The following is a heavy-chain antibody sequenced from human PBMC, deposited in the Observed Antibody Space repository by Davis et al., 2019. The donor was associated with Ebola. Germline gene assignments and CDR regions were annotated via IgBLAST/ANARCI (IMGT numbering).Heavy chain of an antibody. CDR3: ARELIVIMAAAGTGAGDYYYYGMDV. Sequence: ASVTVSCKASGYTFTSYYMHWVRQAPGQGLEWMGLINPSGGSTSYAQKFQGRVTMTRDTSTSTVYMELSSLRSEDTAVYYCARELIVIMAAAGTGAGDYYYYGMDVWGQGTTVTVSS. CDR1: GYTFTSYY. V-gene: IGHV1-46*03. D-gene: IGHD6-13*01. J-gene: IGHJ6*02. CDR2: INPSGGST.